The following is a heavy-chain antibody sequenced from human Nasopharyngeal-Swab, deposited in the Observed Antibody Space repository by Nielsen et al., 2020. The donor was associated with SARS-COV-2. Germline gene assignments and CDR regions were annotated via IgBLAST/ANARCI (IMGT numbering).Heavy chain of an antibody. CDR3: TKGRADYSNPSFDN. V-gene: IGHV3-9*01. J-gene: IGHJ4*02. D-gene: IGHD4-11*01. CDR1: GFTFENYA. CDR2: ITWNSGV. Sequence: SLKISCAASGFTFENYAMHWVRQAPGKGLEWVSGITWNSGVGYTDSVRGRFTISRDNARNSLYLQMNSLRAEDTAFYYCTKGRADYSNPSFDNWGQGTLVTVS.